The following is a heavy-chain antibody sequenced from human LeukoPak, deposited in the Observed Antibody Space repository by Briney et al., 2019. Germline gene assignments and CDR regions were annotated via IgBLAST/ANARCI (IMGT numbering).Heavy chain of an antibody. CDR1: GFTFSSYW. CDR2: IKQDGSEK. CDR3: ARRYKGWNYVSLDF. V-gene: IGHV3-7*01. D-gene: IGHD1-7*01. Sequence: PGGSLRLSCAASGFTFSSYWMSWVRQAPGKGLEWVANIKQDGSEKYYVDSVKGRFTISRDNAKNSLYLQMNSLRAEDTAVYYCARRYKGWNYVSLDFWGQGTLVTVSS. J-gene: IGHJ4*02.